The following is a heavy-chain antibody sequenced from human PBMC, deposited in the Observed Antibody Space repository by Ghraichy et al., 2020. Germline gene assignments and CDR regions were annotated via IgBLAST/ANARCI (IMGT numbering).Heavy chain of an antibody. CDR1: GYTFTSYA. Sequence: ASVKVSFKASGYTFTSYAMHWVRQAPGQRLEWMGWINAGNGNTKYSQKFQGRVTITRDTSASTAYMELSSLRSEDTAVYYCARSITGTLNWFDPWGQGTLVTVSS. J-gene: IGHJ5*02. CDR2: INAGNGNT. D-gene: IGHD1-20*01. CDR3: ARSITGTLNWFDP. V-gene: IGHV1-3*01.